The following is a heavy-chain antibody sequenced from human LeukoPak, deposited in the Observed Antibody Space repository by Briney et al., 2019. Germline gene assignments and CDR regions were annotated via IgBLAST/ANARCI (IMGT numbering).Heavy chain of an antibody. V-gene: IGHV3-7*03. CDR1: GFTFSSYG. CDR2: INQDGSEK. Sequence: PGGSLRLSCAASGFTFSSYGMHWVRQAPGEGLEWVANINQDGSEKNYVDSERGRFTISRDNAKNSVFLQMDSLRAEDTAIYYCTNGLRDYWGQGTQVTVSS. J-gene: IGHJ4*02. CDR3: TNGLRDY. D-gene: IGHD3/OR15-3a*01.